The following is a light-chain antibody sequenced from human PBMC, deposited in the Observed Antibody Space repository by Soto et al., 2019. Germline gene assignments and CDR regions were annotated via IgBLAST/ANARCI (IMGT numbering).Light chain of an antibody. Sequence: LPQPSSVSVSPGQSITISCTGTSSDVGGYNYVSWYQQHPGKAPKLMIYEVNNRPSEVSNRFSGSKSGNTASLTISGLQPEDEADYYCNSYTSRYTFVLGTGTKVTVL. J-gene: IGLJ1*01. CDR2: EVN. CDR3: NSYTSRYTFV. CDR1: SSDVGGYNY. V-gene: IGLV2-14*01.